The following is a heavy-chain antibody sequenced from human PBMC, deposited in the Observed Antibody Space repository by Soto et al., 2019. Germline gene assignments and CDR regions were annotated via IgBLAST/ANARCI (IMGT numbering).Heavy chain of an antibody. V-gene: IGHV1-69*01. CDR3: AGTGGQWLVRGWFDP. Sequence: QVQLVQSGAEVKKPGSSVKVSCKASGGTFSSYAISWVRQAPGHGLEWMGGIIPIFGTANYAQKVQGRVTITAGESTRTAYMGLSSLRSEDTAVYYCAGTGGQWLVRGWFDPWGQGTLVTVSS. CDR2: IIPIFGTA. CDR1: GGTFSSYA. J-gene: IGHJ5*02. D-gene: IGHD6-19*01.